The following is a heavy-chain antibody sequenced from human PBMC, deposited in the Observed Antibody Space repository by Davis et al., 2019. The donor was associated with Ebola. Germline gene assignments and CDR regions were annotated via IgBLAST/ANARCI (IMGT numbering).Heavy chain of an antibody. J-gene: IGHJ6*02. D-gene: IGHD3-10*01. CDR2: IKQDGSEK. CDR1: GFTFSSYW. Sequence: GGSLRLSCAASGFTFSSYWMSWVRQAPGKGLEWVANIKQDGSEKYYVDSVKGRFTISRDNAKNSLYLQMNSLRAEDTAVYYCARVVTMVQGVIPYYYYGMDVWGQGTTVTVSS. CDR3: ARVVTMVQGVIPYYYYGMDV. V-gene: IGHV3-7*01.